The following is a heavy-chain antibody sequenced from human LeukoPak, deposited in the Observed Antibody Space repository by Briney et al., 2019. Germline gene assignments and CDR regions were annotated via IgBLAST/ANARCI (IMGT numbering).Heavy chain of an antibody. Sequence: GGSLRLSCAASGFTFSSYVMHWVRQAPGKGLEWVAFIRYDGSNKYYADSVKGRFTISRDNSKNTLYLQMNSLRAEDTAVYYCAKGDSSGWLMYFDYWGQGTLVTVSS. CDR2: IRYDGSNK. J-gene: IGHJ4*02. CDR3: AKGDSSGWLMYFDY. V-gene: IGHV3-30*02. CDR1: GFTFSSYV. D-gene: IGHD6-19*01.